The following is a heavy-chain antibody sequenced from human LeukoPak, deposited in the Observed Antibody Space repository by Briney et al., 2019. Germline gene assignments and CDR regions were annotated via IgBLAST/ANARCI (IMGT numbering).Heavy chain of an antibody. Sequence: ASVKVSCKASGGTFSSYAISWVRQAPGQGLEWMGGIIPIFGTANYAQKFQGRVTITADESTSTAYMELSSLRSEDTAVYYCARDGGNAHYYFDYWGQGTLVTVSS. CDR1: GGTFSSYA. J-gene: IGHJ4*02. V-gene: IGHV1-69*13. D-gene: IGHD4-23*01. CDR2: IIPIFGTA. CDR3: ARDGGNAHYYFDY.